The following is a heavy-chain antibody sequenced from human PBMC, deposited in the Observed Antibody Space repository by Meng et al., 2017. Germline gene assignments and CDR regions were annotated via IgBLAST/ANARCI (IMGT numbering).Heavy chain of an antibody. CDR1: GFTFSSYA. J-gene: IGHJ4*02. CDR2: ISSNGGST. V-gene: IGHV3-64*02. D-gene: IGHD1-26*01. Sequence: GESLKISCAASGFTFSSYAMHWVRQAPGKGLEYVSAISSNGGSTYYADSVKGRFTISRDNAKNSLYLQMNSLRAEDTAVYYCATTLSWELPTTFDYWGQGTLVTVSS. CDR3: ATTLSWELPTTFDY.